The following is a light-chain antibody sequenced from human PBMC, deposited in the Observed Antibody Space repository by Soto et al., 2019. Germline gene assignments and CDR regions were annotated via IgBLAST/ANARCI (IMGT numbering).Light chain of an antibody. V-gene: IGKV3-15*01. CDR1: QSVSTR. Sequence: EIVLTQSPATLSVSPGEKASLSCRASQSVSTRLAWYQQKTGQAPRLLMHGASTRATGIPARFSSSVSGTEVTRAISILQCEDGAVYYCQSRSNWPAFGGGTKVEIK. J-gene: IGKJ4*01. CDR3: QSRSNWPA. CDR2: GAS.